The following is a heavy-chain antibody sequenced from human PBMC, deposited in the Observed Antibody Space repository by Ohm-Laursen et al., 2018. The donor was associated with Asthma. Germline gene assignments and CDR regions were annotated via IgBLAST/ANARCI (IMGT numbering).Heavy chain of an antibody. CDR1: GFTFSSYG. D-gene: IGHD3-22*01. CDR3: AKEEMIVVVYFQH. Sequence: SLRLPGAASGFTFSSYGMHRVRQAPGKGLEWVAVISYDGSNKYYADSVKGRFTISRDNSKNTLYLQMNSLRAEDTAVYYCAKEEMIVVVYFQHWGQGTLVTVSS. CDR2: ISYDGSNK. V-gene: IGHV3-30*18. J-gene: IGHJ1*01.